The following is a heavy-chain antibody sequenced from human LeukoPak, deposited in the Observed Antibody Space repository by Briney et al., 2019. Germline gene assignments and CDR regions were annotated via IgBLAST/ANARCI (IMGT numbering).Heavy chain of an antibody. V-gene: IGHV3-74*01. CDR3: VRGGSTHFQH. CDR1: GFTFSSYW. D-gene: IGHD3-16*01. CDR2: INSDGRST. J-gene: IGHJ1*01. Sequence: GGSLRLSCAASGFTFSSYWMHWVRQAPGKGLMWVSRINSDGRSTSYADSVKGRFTISRDNAENTLYLQMNSLRAEDTAVYYCVRGGSTHFQHWGQGTLVTVSS.